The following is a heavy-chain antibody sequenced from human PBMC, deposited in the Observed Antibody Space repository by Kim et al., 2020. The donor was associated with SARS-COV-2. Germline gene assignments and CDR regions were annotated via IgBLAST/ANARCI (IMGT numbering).Heavy chain of an antibody. CDR3: ARGAEISSSWYGGLYYYGMDV. D-gene: IGHD6-13*01. CDR2: IYYSGST. CDR1: GGSISSGGYY. V-gene: IGHV4-31*03. Sequence: SETLSLTCTVSGGSISSGGYYWSWIRQHPGKGLDWIGYIYYSGSTYYNPSLKSRVTISVDTSKNQFSLKLSSVTAADTAVYYCARGAEISSSWYGGLYYYGMDVWGQGTTVTVSS. J-gene: IGHJ6*02.